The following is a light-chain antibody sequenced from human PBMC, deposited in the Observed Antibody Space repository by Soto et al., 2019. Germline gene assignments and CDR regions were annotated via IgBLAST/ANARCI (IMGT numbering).Light chain of an antibody. Sequence: DIQMTQSPSTLSASVGDRVTISCRASQSVRSWLAWYQQKPGKAPKLLIHDASNLESGVPSRFSGSGSGTEFTLTISSLQPDDFATYYCQQYDTYWTFGQGTKVDIK. CDR2: DAS. CDR3: QQYDTYWT. V-gene: IGKV1-5*01. J-gene: IGKJ1*01. CDR1: QSVRSW.